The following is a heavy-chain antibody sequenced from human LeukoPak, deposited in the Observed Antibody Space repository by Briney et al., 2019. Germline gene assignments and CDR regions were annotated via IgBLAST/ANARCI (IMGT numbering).Heavy chain of an antibody. Sequence: SETLSLTCTVSGGSISSYYWSWIRQPPGKGLEWIGYIYYSGSTNYNPSLKSRVTISVDTSKNQFSLKLSSVTAADTAVYYCARGPRKTFYGDYVGLDYWGQGTLVTVSS. CDR2: IYYSGST. CDR1: GGSISSYY. D-gene: IGHD4-17*01. CDR3: ARGPRKTFYGDYVGLDY. V-gene: IGHV4-59*08. J-gene: IGHJ4*02.